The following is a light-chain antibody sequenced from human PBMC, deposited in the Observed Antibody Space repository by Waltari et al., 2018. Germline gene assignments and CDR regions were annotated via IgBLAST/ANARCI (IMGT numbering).Light chain of an antibody. CDR3: SSYGGSNTHV. V-gene: IGLV2-8*01. CDR1: SRDVGAYKS. J-gene: IGLJ1*01. CDR2: DAS. Sequence: QSALTQPPSASGSPGQSVIISCTGSSRDVGAYKSVSWYQQRQGNAPKLLIYDASQRASGGSDRFSGSKSGNSASLTVSGLQAEDEADYYCSSYGGSNTHVFGTGTKVTVL.